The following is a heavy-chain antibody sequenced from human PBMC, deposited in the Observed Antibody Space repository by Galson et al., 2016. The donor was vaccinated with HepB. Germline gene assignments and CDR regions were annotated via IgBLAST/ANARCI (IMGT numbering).Heavy chain of an antibody. CDR2: IKSKTDGGTT. CDR1: GFTFSSGW. J-gene: IGHJ4*02. CDR3: STDGGRCLSTSCALGVDY. D-gene: IGHD2-2*01. V-gene: IGHV3-15*01. Sequence: SLRLSCAASGFTFSSGWMTWVRQAPEKGLEWIGRIKSKTDGGTTAYAAFVKGRFTISRDDSVNTLYLQMSSLKIEDTAVYYCSTDGGRCLSTSCALGVDYWGQGTLVTVSS.